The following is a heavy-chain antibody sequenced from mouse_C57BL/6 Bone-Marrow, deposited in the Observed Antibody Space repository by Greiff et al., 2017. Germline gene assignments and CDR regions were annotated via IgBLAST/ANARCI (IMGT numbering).Heavy chain of an antibody. CDR1: GYTFTSYW. V-gene: IGHV1-55*01. J-gene: IGHJ1*03. D-gene: IGHD2-1*01. CDR3: ARGNYWYFDV. CDR2: IYPGSGST. Sequence: QVQLKQPGAELVKPGASVKMSCTASGYTFTSYWITWVKQRPGQGLEWIGDIYPGSGSTNYNEKFKRKATLTVDTSSSTAYMQLSSLTSEDSAVYYCARGNYWYFDVWGTGTTVTVSS.